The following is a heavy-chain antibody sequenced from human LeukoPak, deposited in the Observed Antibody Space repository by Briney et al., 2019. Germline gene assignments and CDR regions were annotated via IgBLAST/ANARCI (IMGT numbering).Heavy chain of an antibody. J-gene: IGHJ4*02. CDR2: INYNGAIT. CDR1: GFTFVDYG. Sequence: GGSLRLSCATSGFTFVDYGLSWVRRAPGKGLEWLCAINYNGAITDYADSVKGRFTISRDNAKNSLYLRMDSLRAEDTALYYCARDRLGPSFSVSHFDLWGQGTLVTISS. V-gene: IGHV3-20*04. CDR3: ARDRLGPSFSVSHFDL. D-gene: IGHD3-3*02.